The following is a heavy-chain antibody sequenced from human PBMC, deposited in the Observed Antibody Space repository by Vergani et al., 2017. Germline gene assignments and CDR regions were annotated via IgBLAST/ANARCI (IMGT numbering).Heavy chain of an antibody. CDR2: IYYSGST. CDR3: AREVVTMVRGVIVYGFDP. D-gene: IGHD3-10*01. J-gene: IGHJ5*02. Sequence: QVQLQESGPGLVKPSETLSLTCTVSGGSISSYYWSWIRQPPGKGLEWIGYIYYSGSTNYNPSLKSRVTISVDTSKNQFSLQLSAVTAADTAVYYCAREVVTMVRGVIVYGFDPWGQGTLVTVSS. V-gene: IGHV4-59*01. CDR1: GGSISSYY.